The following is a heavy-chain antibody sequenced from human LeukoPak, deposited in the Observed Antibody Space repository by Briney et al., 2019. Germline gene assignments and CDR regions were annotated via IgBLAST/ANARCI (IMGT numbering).Heavy chain of an antibody. CDR1: GFTFRTYG. V-gene: IGHV3-30*02. J-gene: IGHJ4*02. D-gene: IGHD2-2*01. CDR3: AKDHWGGCSSSSCYVFDF. Sequence: GGSLRLSCVASGFTFRTYGMHWVRQAPDKGLEWVAFVRYDGSNKYYADSVKGRFTISRDNSQNTLYLQMNSLRAEDTAVYYCAKDHWGGCSSSSCYVFDFWGQGTLVTVSS. CDR2: VRYDGSNK.